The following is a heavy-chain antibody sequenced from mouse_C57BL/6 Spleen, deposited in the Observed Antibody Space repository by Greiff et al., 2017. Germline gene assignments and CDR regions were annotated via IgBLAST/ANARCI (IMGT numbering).Heavy chain of an antibody. CDR1: GFTFSDYG. J-gene: IGHJ2*01. Sequence: EVMLVESGGGLVKPGGSLKLSCAASGFTFSDYGMPWVRQAPEKGLEWVAYISSGSSTIYYADTVKGRFTISRDNAKNTLFLHMNSLRSEDTAMYYCARRYYGSSFDYWGQGTTLTVSS. CDR2: ISSGSSTI. V-gene: IGHV5-17*01. CDR3: ARRYYGSSFDY. D-gene: IGHD1-1*01.